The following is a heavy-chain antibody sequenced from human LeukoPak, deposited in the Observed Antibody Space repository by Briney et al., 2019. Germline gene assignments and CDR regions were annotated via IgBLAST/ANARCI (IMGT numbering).Heavy chain of an antibody. D-gene: IGHD5-24*01. Sequence: PSETLSLTCSVSGGSLSSSSSYWGWLRQPPGKGLEWIGSIYYSGRSFDHPALKIRVTISVDTSKNQFSLKLSSVTAADTAVYYCARHRSGWLQSSFDYWGQGTLVTVSS. CDR3: ARHRSGWLQSSFDY. CDR1: GGSLSSSSSY. J-gene: IGHJ4*02. V-gene: IGHV4-39*01. CDR2: IYYSGRS.